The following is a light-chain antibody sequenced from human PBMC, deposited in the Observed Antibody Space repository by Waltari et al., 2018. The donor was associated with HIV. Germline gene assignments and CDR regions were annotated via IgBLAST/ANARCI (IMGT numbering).Light chain of an antibody. CDR3: QQYYSTPRT. Sequence: DIVMTQSPDSLAVSRGERATINCKSRQSVLYSSNNKNYLAWYQQKPGQPPKLLIYCASTRESGVPDRFSGSGSGTDFTLTISSLQAEDVAVYYCQQYYSTPRTFGQGTKVEIK. CDR1: QSVLYSSNNKNY. V-gene: IGKV4-1*01. J-gene: IGKJ1*01. CDR2: CAS.